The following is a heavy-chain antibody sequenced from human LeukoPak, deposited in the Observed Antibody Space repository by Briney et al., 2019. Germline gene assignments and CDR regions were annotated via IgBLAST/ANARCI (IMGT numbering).Heavy chain of an antibody. CDR1: GYTFTGYY. D-gene: IGHD3-10*01. V-gene: IGHV1-2*02. CDR2: INPNSGGT. Sequence: ASVKVSCKASGYTFTGYYMHWVRQAPGQGLEWMGWINPNSGGTNYAQKFQGRVTMTRDTSISTAYMELSRLRSDDTAVYYCARAGYYYGSGSYYIFDYWGQGTLVTVSS. CDR3: ARAGYYYGSGSYYIFDY. J-gene: IGHJ4*02.